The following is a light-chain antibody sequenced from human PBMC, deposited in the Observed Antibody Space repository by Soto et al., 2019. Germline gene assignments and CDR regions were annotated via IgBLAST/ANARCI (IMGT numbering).Light chain of an antibody. V-gene: IGKV3-11*01. Sequence: EIVLTQSPATLSLSPGERATLSCRASQSVSSYLAWYQQKPGQAPRLLIYDASNRATGIPARFSGSGSGTDFTLTISSLEPEDFAVYYCQQRSNGPLYTFVQGTKLEIK. J-gene: IGKJ2*01. CDR1: QSVSSY. CDR3: QQRSNGPLYT. CDR2: DAS.